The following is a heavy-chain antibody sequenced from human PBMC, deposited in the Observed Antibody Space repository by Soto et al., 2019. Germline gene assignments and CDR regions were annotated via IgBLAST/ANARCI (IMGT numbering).Heavy chain of an antibody. CDR3: ARGQQLVRDYYYYGMDV. J-gene: IGHJ6*02. V-gene: IGHV4-34*01. Sequence: SETLSLTCAVYGGSFSGYYWGWIRQPPGKGLEWIGEINHSGSTNYNPSLKSRVTISVDTSKNQFSLKLSSVTAADTAVYYCARGQQLVRDYYYYGMDVWGQGTTVTVSS. CDR2: INHSGST. D-gene: IGHD6-13*01. CDR1: GGSFSGYY.